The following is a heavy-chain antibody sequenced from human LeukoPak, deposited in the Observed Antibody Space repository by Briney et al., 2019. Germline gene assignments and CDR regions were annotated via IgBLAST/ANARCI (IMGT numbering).Heavy chain of an antibody. V-gene: IGHV4-59*13. CDR2: INYSGNT. CDR3: ARDSRYGYFQH. Sequence: SETLSLTCTVSGGSISGFFWSWIRQPPGKGLEWIAYINYSGNTRSNPSLKSRVTMSVDTSKNQFSLKLSSVTAADTAVYYRARDSRYGYFQHWGQGTLVTVSS. CDR1: GGSISGFF. J-gene: IGHJ1*01. D-gene: IGHD5-18*01.